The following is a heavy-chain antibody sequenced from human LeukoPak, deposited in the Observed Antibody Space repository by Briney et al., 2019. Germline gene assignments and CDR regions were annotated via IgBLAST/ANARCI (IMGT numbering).Heavy chain of an antibody. V-gene: IGHV3-9*01. D-gene: IGHD3-16*01. J-gene: IGHJ3*02. CDR2: ISWNSGSI. CDR1: GLTLDDYA. Sequence: GRSLRLSCAVSGLTLDDYATHWVRQPPGKGLEWVSGISWNSGSIGYADSVKGRFTISRDNAKNSLYLQMSSLRAEDTALYCCAKDARLGGFDIWGRGTMVTVS. CDR3: AKDARLGGFDI.